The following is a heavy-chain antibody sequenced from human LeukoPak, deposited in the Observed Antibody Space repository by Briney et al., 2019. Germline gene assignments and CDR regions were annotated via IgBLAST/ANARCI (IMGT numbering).Heavy chain of an antibody. D-gene: IGHD3-22*01. CDR2: IYYSGST. CDR3: ARQRDYYDSSGYYSRIFDY. CDR1: GGSISSYY. J-gene: IGHJ4*02. V-gene: IGHV4-59*01. Sequence: SETLSLTCTVSGGSISSYYWSWLRQPPGKGLEWFGYIYYSGSTNYNPSLKSRVTLSVDTSKNQFSLKLSSVTAADTAVYYCARQRDYYDSSGYYSRIFDYWGQGTLVTVSS.